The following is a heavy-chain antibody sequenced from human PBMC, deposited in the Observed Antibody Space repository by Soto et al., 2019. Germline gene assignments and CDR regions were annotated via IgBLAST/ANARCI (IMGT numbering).Heavy chain of an antibody. Sequence: GGSLRLSCAASGFTFSSYAMHWVRQAPGKGLEWVAVISYDGSNKYYADSVKGRFTISRDNSKNTLYLQMNSLRAEDTAVYYCARGLYCSSTSGPSHYYGMDVWGQGTTVTVSS. CDR3: ARGLYCSSTSGPSHYYGMDV. CDR1: GFTFSSYA. CDR2: ISYDGSNK. J-gene: IGHJ6*02. D-gene: IGHD2-2*01. V-gene: IGHV3-30-3*01.